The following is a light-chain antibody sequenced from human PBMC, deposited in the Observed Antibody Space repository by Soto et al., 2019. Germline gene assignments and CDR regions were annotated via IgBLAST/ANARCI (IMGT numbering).Light chain of an antibody. CDR1: QSLSKTY. V-gene: IGKV3-20*01. CDR3: QQYVSPPWT. Sequence: EIVLTQSPGTLSLSPGERATLSCRASQSLSKTYLAWYQKKPGQAPGLLIDGASSRATGTPDRFSGSGSGTDFTLTISRLEPEDFAVYYCQQYVSPPWTFGQGTKVEIK. CDR2: GAS. J-gene: IGKJ1*01.